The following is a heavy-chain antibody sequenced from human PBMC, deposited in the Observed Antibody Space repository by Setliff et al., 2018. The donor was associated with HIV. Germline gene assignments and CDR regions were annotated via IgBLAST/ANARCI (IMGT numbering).Heavy chain of an antibody. J-gene: IGHJ5*02. D-gene: IGHD3-22*01. Sequence: ASVKVSCKASGGTFRSYGISWVRQAPGQGLEWMGWISAYNGNTNYAQKFQGRFIVTRDTSINTAYVELRSLRLDDTAVYFCARGRTYDSSGYIGNWFDPWGQGTLVTVSS. CDR3: ARGRTYDSSGYIGNWFDP. CDR2: ISAYNGNT. CDR1: GGTFRSYG. V-gene: IGHV1-18*01.